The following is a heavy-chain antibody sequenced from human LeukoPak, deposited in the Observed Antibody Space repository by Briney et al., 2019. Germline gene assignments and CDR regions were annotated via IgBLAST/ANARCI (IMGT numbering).Heavy chain of an antibody. CDR1: GFTFSSYG. D-gene: IGHD4-23*01. CDR2: IWYDGSNK. J-gene: IGHJ4*02. V-gene: IGHV3-33*01. Sequence: GGSLRLSCAASGFTFSSYGMHWVRQAPGKGLEWVAVIWYDGSNKYYADSVKGRFTISRDNSKNKLFLQMNSLRAEDTAVYYCARDFTYGDNYYFDYWGQGTLVTVSS. CDR3: ARDFTYGDNYYFDY.